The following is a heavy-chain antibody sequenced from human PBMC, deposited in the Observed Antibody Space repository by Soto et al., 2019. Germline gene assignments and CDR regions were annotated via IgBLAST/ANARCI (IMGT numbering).Heavy chain of an antibody. Sequence: QVQLVQSGAEVKKPGSSVKVSCKASGDTDTNYVISWVRQAPGQGLEWMGGIFPKFVTTYSAQKLQDRLTITADESTSTVYMQLSSLRLDDTAVYYCEAEMTFGKLSVVWGQGTPVTVSS. CDR1: GDTDTNYV. CDR3: EAEMTFGKLSVV. V-gene: IGHV1-69*01. J-gene: IGHJ6*02. CDR2: IFPKFVTT. D-gene: IGHD3-16*02.